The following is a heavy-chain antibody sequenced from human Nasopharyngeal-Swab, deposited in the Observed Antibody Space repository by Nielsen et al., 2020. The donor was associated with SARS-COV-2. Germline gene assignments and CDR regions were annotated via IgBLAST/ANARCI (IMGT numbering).Heavy chain of an antibody. Sequence: VRQMPGKGLEWAAVISYDGSNKYYADSVKGRFTISRDNSKNTLYLQMNSLRAEDTAVYYCARVRKDCSSTSCYTSDYWGQGTLVTVSS. J-gene: IGHJ4*02. D-gene: IGHD2-2*02. V-gene: IGHV3-30-3*01. CDR2: ISYDGSNK. CDR3: ARVRKDCSSTSCYTSDY.